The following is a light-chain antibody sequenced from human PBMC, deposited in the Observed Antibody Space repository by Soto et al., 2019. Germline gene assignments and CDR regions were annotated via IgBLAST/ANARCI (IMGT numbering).Light chain of an antibody. J-gene: IGKJ5*01. CDR2: AVS. CDR3: QQYGGSPPIT. Sequence: DIFLTQSPGTLSLYPGERATLSCRASQRISVNYLAWYQQKPGQAPRLLIYAVSSRAAGIPDRFSGSGSATDFTLTISRLEPEDCAVYYCQQYGGSPPITFGQGTRLEIK. CDR1: QRISVNY. V-gene: IGKV3-20*01.